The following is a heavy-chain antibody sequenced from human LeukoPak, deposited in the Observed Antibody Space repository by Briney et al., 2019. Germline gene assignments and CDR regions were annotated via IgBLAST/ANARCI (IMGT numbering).Heavy chain of an antibody. Sequence: GASVKVSCKASGYTFSSYGISWVRQAPGQGLEWMGWISAYNDNTNYAQKFQGRVTMTTDASTSTGYMELRSLRSDDTAVYYCARLDTAMVYWNFDLWGRGTLVTVSS. J-gene: IGHJ2*01. CDR1: GYTFSSYG. V-gene: IGHV1-18*01. CDR2: ISAYNDNT. D-gene: IGHD5-18*01. CDR3: ARLDTAMVYWNFDL.